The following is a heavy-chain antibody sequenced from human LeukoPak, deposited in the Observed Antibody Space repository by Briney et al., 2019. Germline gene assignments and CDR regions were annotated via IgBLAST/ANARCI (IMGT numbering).Heavy chain of an antibody. J-gene: IGHJ3*02. CDR2: ISSSSYI. CDR1: GFTFSSYS. CDR3: ARAQKLGGAFDI. V-gene: IGHV3-21*01. Sequence: GGSLRLSCAASGFTFSSYSMNWVRQAPGKGLEWVSSISSSSYIYYADSVKGRFTISRDNAKNSLYLQMNSLRAEDTAVYYCARAQKLGGAFDIWGQGTMVTVSS. D-gene: IGHD7-27*01.